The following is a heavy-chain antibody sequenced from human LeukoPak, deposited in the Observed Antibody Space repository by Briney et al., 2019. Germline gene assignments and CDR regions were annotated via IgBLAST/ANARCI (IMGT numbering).Heavy chain of an antibody. Sequence: PGGSLTLSCAASGFTFSSYAMSWVRQAPGKGLEWVSAISGSGGSTYYADSVKGRFTISRDNSKNTLYLQMNSLRAEDTAVYYCAKDAGAGTAEYYFDYWGQGTLVTVSS. CDR2: ISGSGGST. J-gene: IGHJ4*02. CDR3: AKDAGAGTAEYYFDY. CDR1: GFTFSSYA. V-gene: IGHV3-23*01. D-gene: IGHD1-1*01.